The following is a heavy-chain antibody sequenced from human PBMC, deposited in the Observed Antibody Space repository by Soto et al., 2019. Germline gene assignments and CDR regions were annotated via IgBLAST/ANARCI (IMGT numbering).Heavy chain of an antibody. CDR1: GGSFSGYY. Sequence: SETLSLTCAVYGGSFSGYYRSWIRQPPGKGLEWIGEINRSGSTNYNPSLKSRVTISVDTSKNQFSLKLSSVTAADTAVYYCAREGYNWNYDAFDIWGQGTMVTVSS. CDR2: INRSGST. D-gene: IGHD1-7*01. J-gene: IGHJ3*02. CDR3: AREGYNWNYDAFDI. V-gene: IGHV4-34*01.